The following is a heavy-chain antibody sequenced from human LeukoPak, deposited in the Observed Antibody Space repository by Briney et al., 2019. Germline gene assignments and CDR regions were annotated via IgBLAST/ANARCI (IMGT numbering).Heavy chain of an antibody. D-gene: IGHD3-22*01. V-gene: IGHV3-23*01. Sequence: GGSLRLSCAASGFTLSSYAMSWVRQAPGRGLEWVSVISGSGGSTYYAESVKGRFTISRDNSKNTLYLQMNSLRVEDTAVYYCAKGPQVGSGYHPDYWGQGTLVTVSS. CDR3: AKGPQVGSGYHPDY. CDR2: ISGSGGST. CDR1: GFTLSSYA. J-gene: IGHJ4*02.